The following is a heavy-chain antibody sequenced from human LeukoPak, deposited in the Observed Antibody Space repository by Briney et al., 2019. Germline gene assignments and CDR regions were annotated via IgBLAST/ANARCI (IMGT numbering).Heavy chain of an antibody. D-gene: IGHD2-2*01. CDR1: GYSFTSGHY. CDR2: IYHTGSA. J-gene: IGHJ4*02. Sequence: PSETLSLTCSVSGYSFTSGHYWGWIRQPPGKGLESIANIYHTGSAHYNPSLKSRVTISVDTSKNQFSLKLSSVTAADTAVYYCARYCTSTTCILRGFDYWGQGTLVTVSS. V-gene: IGHV4-38-2*01. CDR3: ARYCTSTTCILRGFDY.